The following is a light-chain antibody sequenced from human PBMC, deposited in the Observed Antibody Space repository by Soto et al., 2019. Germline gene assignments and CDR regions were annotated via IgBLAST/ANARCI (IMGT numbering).Light chain of an antibody. J-gene: IGKJ4*01. V-gene: IGKV3-15*01. CDR3: QQYNNWPRAT. Sequence: ETVMTQSPATLSVSPGESATLSCRASQSVSGNLVWYQQKPGQAPRLLMYRTSIRATGVPARFSGSGSGTEFNLTISSLQSEDFAVSYCQQYNNWPRATFGGGTKVDIK. CDR2: RTS. CDR1: QSVSGN.